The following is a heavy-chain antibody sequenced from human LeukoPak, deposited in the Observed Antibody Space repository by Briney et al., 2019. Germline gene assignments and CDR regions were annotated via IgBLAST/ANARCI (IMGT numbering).Heavy chain of an antibody. CDR1: GGTFSIYT. J-gene: IGHJ3*02. CDR3: AREMATLDSGRGAFDI. V-gene: IGHV1-69*05. Sequence: ASVKVSCKASGGTFSIYTINWVRQAPGQGLEWMGGIIPIFGTAKYAQKFQGRVTITKDESTSTAYMELSSLRSDDTAVYYCAREMATLDSGRGAFDIWGQGTMVTVSS. D-gene: IGHD5-24*01. CDR2: IIPIFGTA.